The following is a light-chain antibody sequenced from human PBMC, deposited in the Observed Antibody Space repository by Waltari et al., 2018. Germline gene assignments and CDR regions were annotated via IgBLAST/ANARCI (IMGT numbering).Light chain of an antibody. J-gene: IGKJ1*01. CDR3: QQYGSSPWT. CDR1: QRVSSSY. Sequence: EIVLTQSPGTLSSSPGERATPSCRASQRVSSSYLAWYQQKPGQAPRVLIHGASNRATGIPDRFSGSGSGTDFTLTISRLEPEDFAVYYCQQYGSSPWTFGQGTKVEIK. V-gene: IGKV3-20*01. CDR2: GAS.